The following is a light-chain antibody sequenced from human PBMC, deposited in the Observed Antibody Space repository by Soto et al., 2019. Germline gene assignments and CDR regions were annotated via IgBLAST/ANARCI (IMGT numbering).Light chain of an antibody. CDR3: QQSYSTTWT. V-gene: IGKV1-39*01. CDR2: AAS. J-gene: IGKJ1*01. CDR1: QGISTY. Sequence: DIQMTQSPSSLSASVGDRFTITCRASQGISTYLNWYQQKPGKAPKLLIYAASSLQSGVPSRFSGSGSETDFTLTISSLQPEDFATYSCQQSYSTTWTFGQGTTGDIK.